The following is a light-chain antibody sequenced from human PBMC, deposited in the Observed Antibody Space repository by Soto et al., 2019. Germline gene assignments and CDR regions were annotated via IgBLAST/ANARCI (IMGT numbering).Light chain of an antibody. J-gene: IGLJ2*01. Sequence: QSVLTQPASVSGSPGQSITISCTGTSSDVGGYNYVSWYQQHPGKAPKLMIYDVSNRPSGVSNRFSGSKSGNTASLTISGLQAEDEADYYCSSNTSSSTVVFVGGTNVTVL. CDR2: DVS. CDR3: SSNTSSSTVV. CDR1: SSDVGGYNY. V-gene: IGLV2-14*01.